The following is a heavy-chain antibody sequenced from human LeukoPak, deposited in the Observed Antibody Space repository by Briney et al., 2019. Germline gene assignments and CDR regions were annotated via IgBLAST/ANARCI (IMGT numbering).Heavy chain of an antibody. CDR3: ARAPYDSSGFILDY. Sequence: SQTLSLTCAVSGGSISSGGYSWSWIRQPPGKGLEWIGYIYHSGSTYYNPSLKSRVTISVDRSKNQFSLKLSSVTAADTAVYYCARAPYDSSGFILDYWGQGTLVTVSS. D-gene: IGHD3-22*01. V-gene: IGHV4-30-2*01. CDR1: GGSISSGGYS. J-gene: IGHJ4*02. CDR2: IYHSGST.